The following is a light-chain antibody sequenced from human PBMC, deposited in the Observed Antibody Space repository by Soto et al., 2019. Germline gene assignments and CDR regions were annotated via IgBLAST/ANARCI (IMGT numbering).Light chain of an antibody. CDR1: QSISVY. Sequence: DIQMTQSPSSLSASVGDRVTITCRASQSISVYLNWYQQKPGRAPKLLIYDASSLQSGVPSGFSGSGSETNFTLTINSLQPEDFATYYCQQSYSTRWTFGQGTKVDIK. J-gene: IGKJ1*01. CDR2: DAS. CDR3: QQSYSTRWT. V-gene: IGKV1-39*01.